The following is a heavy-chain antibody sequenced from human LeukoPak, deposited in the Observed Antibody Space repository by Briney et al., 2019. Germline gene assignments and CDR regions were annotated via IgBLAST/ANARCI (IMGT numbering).Heavy chain of an antibody. CDR1: GFTFSNYW. Sequence: GGSLRLSCAASGFTFSNYWMHWVRQAPGKGLVWVSRLHSDGSSTSYADSVKGRFTMSRDNSKNTLYLQMGSLRAEDMAVYYCARDFPKSFGYSYGYDYYYYMDVWGKGTTVTVSS. CDR2: LHSDGSST. D-gene: IGHD5-18*01. CDR3: ARDFPKSFGYSYGYDYYYYMDV. J-gene: IGHJ6*03. V-gene: IGHV3-74*01.